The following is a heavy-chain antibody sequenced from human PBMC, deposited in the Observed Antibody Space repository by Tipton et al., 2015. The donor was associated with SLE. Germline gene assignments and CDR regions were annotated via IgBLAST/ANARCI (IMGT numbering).Heavy chain of an antibody. D-gene: IGHD1-20*01. Sequence: GLVKPSQTLSLTCAISVDSVSSNSAAWNWIRQSPSRGLEWLGRTWYRSKWFNDYAVSVKSRITINPDSSLNQFSLQLNSVTPEDTAVYYCARGGITGTTARFDYWGQGTLVTVSS. CDR3: ARGGITGTTARFDY. J-gene: IGHJ4*02. CDR2: TWYRSKWFN. CDR1: VDSVSSNSAA. V-gene: IGHV6-1*01.